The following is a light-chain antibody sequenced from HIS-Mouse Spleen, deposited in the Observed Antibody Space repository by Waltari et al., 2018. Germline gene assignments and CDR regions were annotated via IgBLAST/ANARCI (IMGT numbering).Light chain of an antibody. Sequence: QSALTQPASVSGSHGQSITISCTGTSSDVGSYNLVSWYPQHPGKAPKLMIYESSKRPSGVSNRFSGSKSGNTASLTISGLQAEDEADYYCCSYAGSSTLNYVFGTGTKVTVL. V-gene: IGLV2-23*01. CDR3: CSYAGSSTLNYV. J-gene: IGLJ1*01. CDR1: SSDVGSYNL. CDR2: ESS.